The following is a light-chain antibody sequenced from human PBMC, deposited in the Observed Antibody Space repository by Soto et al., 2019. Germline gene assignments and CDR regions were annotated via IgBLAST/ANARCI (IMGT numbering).Light chain of an antibody. V-gene: IGKV1-39*01. CDR3: QQSSNSPYT. J-gene: IGKJ2*01. CDR2: AAS. Sequence: DIQMTQSPSSLSASVGDRVTITCRASQTISSYLTWYQQNPGKAPKLLIYAASSLQSGVPSRFSGSGSATDFTLTISSLQPEEFATYYCQQSSNSPYTFGHGTKLEIK. CDR1: QTISSY.